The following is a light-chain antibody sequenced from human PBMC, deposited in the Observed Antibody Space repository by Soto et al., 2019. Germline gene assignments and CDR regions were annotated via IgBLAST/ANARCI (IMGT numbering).Light chain of an antibody. V-gene: IGLV4-69*01. Sequence: QAVLTQSPSASASLGASVKLTCTLSSGHSSYAIAWHQQQPEKVPRYLMKLNSDGSHSKGDGIPDRFSGSSSGAERYLTISSLQSEDEADYYCQTWGTGIPVVFGGGTKLTVL. J-gene: IGLJ2*01. CDR3: QTWGTGIPVV. CDR2: LNSDGSH. CDR1: SGHSSYA.